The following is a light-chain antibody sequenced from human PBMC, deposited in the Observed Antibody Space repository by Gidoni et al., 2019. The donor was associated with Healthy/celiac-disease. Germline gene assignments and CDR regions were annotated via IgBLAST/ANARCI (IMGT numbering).Light chain of an antibody. Sequence: EIVLTQYPGTLALSPGERATLSCRASQSVSSSYLAWYQQKPGQAPRLLIYGASSRATGIPDRFSGSGSGTDFTLTISRLEPKDFAVYYCQQYGSSPTFGPGTKVDIK. CDR3: QQYGSSPT. CDR1: QSVSSSY. V-gene: IGKV3-20*01. J-gene: IGKJ3*01. CDR2: GAS.